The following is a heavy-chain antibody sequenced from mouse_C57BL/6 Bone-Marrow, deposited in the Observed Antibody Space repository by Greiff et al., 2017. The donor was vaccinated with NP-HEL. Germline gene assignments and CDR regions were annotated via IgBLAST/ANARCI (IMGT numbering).Heavy chain of an antibody. CDR2: INPSTGGT. J-gene: IGHJ2*01. CDR3: ERRDYMVTYYFDY. D-gene: IGHD2-2*01. V-gene: IGHV1-42*01. CDR1: GYSFTGYY. Sequence: EVQLVESGPELVKPGASVKISCKASGYSFTGYYMNWVKQSPEKSLEWIGEINPSTGGTTYNQKFKAKATLTVDKSSSTAYMQLKSLTSEDSAVYYCERRDYMVTYYFDYGGQGTTLTVSS.